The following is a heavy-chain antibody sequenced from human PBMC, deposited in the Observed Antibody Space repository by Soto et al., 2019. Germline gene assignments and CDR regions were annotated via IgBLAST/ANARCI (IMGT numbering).Heavy chain of an antibody. CDR2: INAGNGNT. J-gene: IGHJ6*02. CDR1: GYTFTSYA. V-gene: IGHV1-3*01. Sequence: ASGKVSCKASGYTFTSYAMHWVRQAPGQRLEWMGWINAGNGNTKYSQKFQGRVTITRDTSASTAYMELSSLRSEDTAVYYCGGSEVFAAARQIPYYYYGMDVWGQGTTVTVSS. CDR3: GGSEVFAAARQIPYYYYGMDV. D-gene: IGHD6-13*01.